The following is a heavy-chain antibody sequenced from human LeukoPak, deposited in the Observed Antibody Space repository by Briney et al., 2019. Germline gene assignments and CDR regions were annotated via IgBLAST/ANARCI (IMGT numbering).Heavy chain of an antibody. CDR2: IKPDGSAQ. V-gene: IGHV3-7*03. Sequence: PGGSLRLSCAASGFTFSNSWMSWVRQAPGKGLEWVATIKPDGSAQYYVDSVKGRFTISRDNAKNSLYLQMNSLRAEDTALYYCAREEQQLVPFYYYYGMDVWGQGTTVTVSS. CDR3: AREEQQLVPFYYYYGMDV. D-gene: IGHD6-13*01. J-gene: IGHJ6*02. CDR1: GFTFSNSW.